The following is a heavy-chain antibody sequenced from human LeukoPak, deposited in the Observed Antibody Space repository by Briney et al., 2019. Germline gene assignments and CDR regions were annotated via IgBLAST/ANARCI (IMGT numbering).Heavy chain of an antibody. CDR1: GFTFSTHP. D-gene: IGHD6-19*01. V-gene: IGHV3-23*01. CDR3: AKDKIAVAGTDY. Sequence: GGSLRLFCTASGFTFSTHPMSWVRQAPGKGLEWVSAISGNGGSTYYADSVKGRFTISRDNPKNTLYLQMNSLRAEDTAVYYCAKDKIAVAGTDYWGQGTLVTVSS. J-gene: IGHJ4*02. CDR2: ISGNGGST.